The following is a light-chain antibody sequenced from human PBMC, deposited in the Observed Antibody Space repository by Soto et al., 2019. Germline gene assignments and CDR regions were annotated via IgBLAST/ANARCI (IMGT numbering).Light chain of an antibody. V-gene: IGLV2-14*01. J-gene: IGLJ3*02. CDR3: SSYTSSNTLWV. CDR2: EVT. CDR1: SSDVGGYDY. Sequence: QSVLTQPASVSGSPGQSITISCTGISSDVGGYDYVSWYQQHPGKAPKLMIHEVTNRPSGVSPRFSGSKSGNTASLTISGLQAEDEADYYCSSYTSSNTLWVFGGGTKLTVL.